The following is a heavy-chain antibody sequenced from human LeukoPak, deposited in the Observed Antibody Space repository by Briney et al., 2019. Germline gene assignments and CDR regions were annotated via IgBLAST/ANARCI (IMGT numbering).Heavy chain of an antibody. CDR1: GFIFSHYA. CDR3: ARGALQARPDY. CDR2: IYHAGTI. J-gene: IGHJ4*02. D-gene: IGHD6-6*01. V-gene: IGHV3-33*01. Sequence: GGSLRLSCEASGFIFSHYAMHWVRQAPDKGLDWVAVIYHAGTIYAESVKGRFIISRDDSRNTLYLQMNSLKIEDTAVYLCARGALQARPDYWGQGTLITVSS.